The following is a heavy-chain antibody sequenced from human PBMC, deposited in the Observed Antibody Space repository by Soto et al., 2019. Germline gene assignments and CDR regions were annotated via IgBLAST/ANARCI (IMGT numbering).Heavy chain of an antibody. D-gene: IGHD5-18*01. CDR2: MSVSGST. J-gene: IGHJ6*02. V-gene: IGHV3-23*01. CDR1: GFTCNSYA. CDR3: AKKFGTPGYSYGFYVMDL. Sequence: EVQVLESGGGLVQPGGSLRLSCAASGFTCNSYAMTWVRQAPGKGLEWVSAMSVSGSTLYAAYVKGRFTISSDNSKNTLYLPLNSLRDDDTAIYYCAKKFGTPGYSYGFYVMDLRGQGTTVTVSS.